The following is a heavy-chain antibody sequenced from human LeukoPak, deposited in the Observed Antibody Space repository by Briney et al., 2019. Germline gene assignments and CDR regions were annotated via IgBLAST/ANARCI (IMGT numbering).Heavy chain of an antibody. CDR1: GYNFIGYY. CDR2: INPNSGGT. V-gene: IGHV1-2*02. CDR3: ARGAPTMTAGWYHYSGMDV. J-gene: IGHJ6*02. D-gene: IGHD2-21*02. Sequence: ASVKVSCKASGYNFIGYYIYWVRQAPGQGLEWMGWINPNSGGTNYVQKYQGRVTMTRDRSMTTASMELSRLRVDDTAVYYCARGAPTMTAGWYHYSGMDVWGQGTTVTVSS.